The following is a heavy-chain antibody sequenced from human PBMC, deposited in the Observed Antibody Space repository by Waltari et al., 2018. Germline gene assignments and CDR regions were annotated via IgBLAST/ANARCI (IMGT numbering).Heavy chain of an antibody. V-gene: IGHV4-31*03. D-gene: IGHD3-3*01. J-gene: IGHJ6*02. CDR3: ARAVPLYDFWSGYAYGMDV. Sequence: QVQLQESGPGLVKPSQTLSLTGTVYGGSISSGGYYWSWLRQHPGKGLEWFGYIDYSGSHYYNPSLKSRVTISGDTSKNQFSLNLISMTAAETAVYYCARAVPLYDFWSGYAYGMDVWGQGTTVTVSS. CDR1: GGSISSGGYY. CDR2: IDYSGSH.